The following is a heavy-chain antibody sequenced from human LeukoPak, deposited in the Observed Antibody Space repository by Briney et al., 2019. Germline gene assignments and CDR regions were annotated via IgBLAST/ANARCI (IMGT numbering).Heavy chain of an antibody. V-gene: IGHV4-39*06. J-gene: IGHJ4*02. Sequence: SETLSLTCTVSGVSISSSSYYWGWIRQPPGKGLEWIGSIYSSGSTYYNPSLKNRVTISVDTSKNQFTLKLSSVTAADTAVYYCAKEGTYTYGASDFDYWGQGTLVTVSS. CDR1: GVSISSSSYY. CDR2: IYSSGST. CDR3: AKEGTYTYGASDFDY. D-gene: IGHD4/OR15-4a*01.